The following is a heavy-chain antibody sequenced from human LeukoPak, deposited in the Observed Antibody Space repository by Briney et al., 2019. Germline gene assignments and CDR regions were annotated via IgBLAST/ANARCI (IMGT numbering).Heavy chain of an antibody. CDR3: ARLYYYGSGSYLYYFDY. CDR1: GGSISSGSYY. V-gene: IGHV4-61*02. Sequence: SETLSLTCTVSGGSISSGSYYWRWIRQPAGTGLEWIGRIYTSGSTNYNPSLKSRVTISVDTSKNQFSLKLSSVTAADTAVYYCARLYYYGSGSYLYYFDYWGQGTLVTVSS. D-gene: IGHD3-10*01. CDR2: IYTSGST. J-gene: IGHJ4*02.